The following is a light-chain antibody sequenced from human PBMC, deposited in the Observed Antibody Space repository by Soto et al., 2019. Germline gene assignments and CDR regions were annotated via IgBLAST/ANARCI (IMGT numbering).Light chain of an antibody. CDR1: SSDVGGYNF. J-gene: IGLJ2*01. CDR2: EVS. CDR3: SSYTTSSTLV. Sequence: QSVLTQPASVSGSPGQSISISCTGTSSDVGGYNFVSWYQQHPGKAPKLMIYEVSARPSGISNRFSGSKSGNTASPTISRLQAEDEADYYCSSYTTSSTLVFGGGTKLTVL. V-gene: IGLV2-14*01.